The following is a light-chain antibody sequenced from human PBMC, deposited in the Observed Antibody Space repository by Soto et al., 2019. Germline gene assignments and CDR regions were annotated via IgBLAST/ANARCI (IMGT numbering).Light chain of an antibody. Sequence: DIPMTQSPSSLSASVGDRVTITCRASQSINTYLNWYQQKPGQAPKLLIHSTSTLQSGVPSRFSGSGSGTDFTLTISSLQPDDFATYYCQQSYSTPPCTFGQGTKLEIK. CDR2: STS. CDR1: QSINTY. J-gene: IGKJ2*02. CDR3: QQSYSTPPCT. V-gene: IGKV1-39*01.